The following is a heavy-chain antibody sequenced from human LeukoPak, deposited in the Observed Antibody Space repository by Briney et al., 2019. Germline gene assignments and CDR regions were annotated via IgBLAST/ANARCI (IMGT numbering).Heavy chain of an antibody. D-gene: IGHD1-26*01. CDR2: ISTGSSYI. Sequence: GGSLRLSCAASGFTFSSYSMNWVRQAPRKGLEWVSFISTGSSYIYYADSVKGRFTISRDNAKNPLYLQMNSLRAEDTAVYYCARGELLDYWGRGTLVTVSS. V-gene: IGHV3-21*01. J-gene: IGHJ4*02. CDR3: ARGELLDY. CDR1: GFTFSSYS.